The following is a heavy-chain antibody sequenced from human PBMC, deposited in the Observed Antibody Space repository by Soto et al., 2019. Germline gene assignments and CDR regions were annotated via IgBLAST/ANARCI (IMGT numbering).Heavy chain of an antibody. CDR2: IYYIGST. CDR3: ASFRSYGSIPPSTIFDY. V-gene: IGHV4-31*03. CDR1: GGSISSGGHY. J-gene: IGHJ4*02. D-gene: IGHD5-18*01. Sequence: KSSETLSLTCTVSGGSISSGGHYWSWIRQHPRKGLEFIGYIYYIGSTYYNPSLTSRLTISVDTSKNQFSLKLNSVTAADTAVYYCASFRSYGSIPPSTIFDYWGQGTLVTVSS.